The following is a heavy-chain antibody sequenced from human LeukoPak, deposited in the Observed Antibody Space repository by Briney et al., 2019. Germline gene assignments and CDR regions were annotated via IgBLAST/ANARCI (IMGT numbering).Heavy chain of an antibody. D-gene: IGHD1-26*01. CDR1: GFTFSSYA. J-gene: IGHJ4*02. CDR3: AKLGGATDFDY. V-gene: IGHV3-23*01. Sequence: GGSLRLSCAASGFTFSSYAMRWVRQAPGKGLEWVSAISGGGGGTFYADSVKGRFTLSRDNSKNTLYLQMNSLRAEDTAVYYCAKLGGATDFDYWGQGTLVTVSS. CDR2: ISGGGGGT.